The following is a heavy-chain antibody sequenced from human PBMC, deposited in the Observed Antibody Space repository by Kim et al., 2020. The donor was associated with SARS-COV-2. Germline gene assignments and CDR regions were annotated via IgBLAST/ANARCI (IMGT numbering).Heavy chain of an antibody. V-gene: IGHV4-39*01. CDR1: GGSISSSSYY. CDR2: IYYSGST. CDR3: ARHACSGGSCYITGGSVVY. J-gene: IGHJ4*02. D-gene: IGHD2-15*01. Sequence: SETLSLTCTVSGGSISSSSYYWGWIRQPPGKGLEWIGSIYYSGSTYYNPSLKSRVTISVDTSKNQFSLKLSSVTAADTAVYYCARHACSGGSCYITGGSVVYWGQGTLVTVSS.